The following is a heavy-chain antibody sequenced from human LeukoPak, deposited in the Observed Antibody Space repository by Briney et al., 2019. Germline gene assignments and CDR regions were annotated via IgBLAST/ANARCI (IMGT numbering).Heavy chain of an antibody. V-gene: IGHV3-21*01. J-gene: IGHJ4*02. D-gene: IGHD6-19*01. CDR1: GFTFSSYS. CDR3: ARDGLGRGGCWDY. Sequence: PGGSLRLSCVASGFTFSSYSMNWVRQAPGKGLEWVSSISSSSSYIYYADSVKGRFTISRDNAKNSLYLQMNSLRGEDTAVYYCARDGLGRGGCWDYWGQGTLVTVSS. CDR2: ISSSSSYI.